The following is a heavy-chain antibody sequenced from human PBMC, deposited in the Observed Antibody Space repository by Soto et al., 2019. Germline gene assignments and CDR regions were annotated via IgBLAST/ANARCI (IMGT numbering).Heavy chain of an antibody. Sequence: VKVSCKASGGTFSSYAISWVRQAPGQGLEWMGGIIPIFGTANYAQKFQGRVTIAADESTSTAYMELSSLRSEDTAVYYCAIGPQLDDYGSGSYSDSWGQENLVTVSS. J-gene: IGHJ5*01. D-gene: IGHD3-10*01. V-gene: IGHV1-69*01. CDR2: IIPIFGTA. CDR3: AIGPQLDDYGSGSYSDS. CDR1: GGTFSSYA.